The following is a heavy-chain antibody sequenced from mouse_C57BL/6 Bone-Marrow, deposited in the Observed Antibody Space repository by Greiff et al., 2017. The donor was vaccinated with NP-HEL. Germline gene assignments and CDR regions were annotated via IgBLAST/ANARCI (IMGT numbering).Heavy chain of an antibody. J-gene: IGHJ1*03. CDR2: IYPGGGCT. D-gene: IGHD1-1*01. CDR3: GYYGSSRYWYFDV. Sequence: QVQLKESGAELVRPGTSVKMSCKASGYTFTNYWIGWAKQRPGHGLEWIGDIYPGGGCTNYNEKFKGKATLTADKSSSTAYMQFSSLTSEDSAIYYCGYYGSSRYWYFDVWGTGTTVTVSS. CDR1: GYTFTNYW. V-gene: IGHV1-63*01.